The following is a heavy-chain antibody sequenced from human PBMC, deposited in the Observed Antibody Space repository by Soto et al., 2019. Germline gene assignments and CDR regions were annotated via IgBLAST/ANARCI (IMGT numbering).Heavy chain of an antibody. J-gene: IGHJ4*02. D-gene: IGHD3-3*01. V-gene: IGHV3-48*01. CDR1: GFTFSSYS. Sequence: EVQLVESGGGLVQPGGSLRLSCAASGFTFSSYSMNWVRQAPGKGLEWVSYISSSSSTIYYADSVKGRFTISRDNAKNSLYLQMNSLRAEDTAVYYCARGGFWSGYYHYFDYWGQGTLVTVSS. CDR3: ARGGFWSGYYHYFDY. CDR2: ISSSSSTI.